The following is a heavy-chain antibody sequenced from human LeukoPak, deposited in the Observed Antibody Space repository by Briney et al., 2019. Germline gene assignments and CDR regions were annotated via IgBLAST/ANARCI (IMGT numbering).Heavy chain of an antibody. V-gene: IGHV4-34*01. Sequence: SETLSLTCAVYGGSFSGYYWSWIRQPPGKGLEWIGEINHSGSTNYNPSLKSRVTISVDTSKNQFSLKLSSVTAADTAVYYCARNYDSSGYAYNYWGQGTLVTVSS. J-gene: IGHJ4*02. CDR3: ARNYDSSGYAYNY. CDR2: INHSGST. D-gene: IGHD3-22*01. CDR1: GGSFSGYY.